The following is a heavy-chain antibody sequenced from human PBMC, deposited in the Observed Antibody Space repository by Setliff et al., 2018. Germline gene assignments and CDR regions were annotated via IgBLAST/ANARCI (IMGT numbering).Heavy chain of an antibody. Sequence: GGSLRLSCAASGFTFSSYAMTWVRQAPGKGLERVSYISSRSDIIYYADSVEGRFTISRDNAKNSLYLQMNSLRAEDTAVYYCAGARGGLIYMDVWGKGTTVTVSS. J-gene: IGHJ6*03. D-gene: IGHD2-15*01. CDR1: GFTFSSYA. CDR2: ISSRSDII. CDR3: AGARGGLIYMDV. V-gene: IGHV3-48*01.